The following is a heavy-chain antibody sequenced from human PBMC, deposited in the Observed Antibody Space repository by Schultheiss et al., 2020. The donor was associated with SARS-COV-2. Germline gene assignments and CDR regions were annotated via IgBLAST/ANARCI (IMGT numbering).Heavy chain of an antibody. CDR3: ARAAGLRRHDYVYDI. J-gene: IGHJ3*02. CDR1: GGSISSYY. V-gene: IGHV4-59*08. D-gene: IGHD3-16*01. CDR2: IYYSGST. Sequence: SETLSLTCSVSGGSISSYYWSWIRQPPGKGLEWIGYIYYSGSTNYNPSLKSRVTISLDTSKNQLSLELRSVTAADTAVYYCARAAGLRRHDYVYDIWGQGTMVTVSS.